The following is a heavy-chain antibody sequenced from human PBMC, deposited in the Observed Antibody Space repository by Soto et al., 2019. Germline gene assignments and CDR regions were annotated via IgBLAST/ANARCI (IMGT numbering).Heavy chain of an antibody. V-gene: IGHV3-53*01. CDR2: IYSGGSI. CDR3: ARSGQSGDQNGDHYWYFDL. Sequence: GGSLRLSCAASEFTVIRNYIIFVRHSPFKWRDWVSLIYSGGSIYYADSVKGRFTISRDNSKNTLYLQMNSLTPEDTAVYYCARSGQSGDQNGDHYWYFDLWGRGTLVTVSS. D-gene: IGHD1-26*01. J-gene: IGHJ2*01. CDR1: EFTVIRNY.